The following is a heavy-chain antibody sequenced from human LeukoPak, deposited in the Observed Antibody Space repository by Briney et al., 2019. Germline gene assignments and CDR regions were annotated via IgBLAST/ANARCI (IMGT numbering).Heavy chain of an antibody. Sequence: GGSLRLSCAASGFTFSSYSMNWVRQAPGKGLEWVSSISSSSSYIYYADSVKGRFTISRDNAKNSLYLQMNSLRAEDTAVYYCARRLPGIAVAGIDYWGQGTLVTVSS. CDR2: ISSSSSYI. J-gene: IGHJ4*02. CDR3: ARRLPGIAVAGIDY. CDR1: GFTFSSYS. D-gene: IGHD6-19*01. V-gene: IGHV3-21*01.